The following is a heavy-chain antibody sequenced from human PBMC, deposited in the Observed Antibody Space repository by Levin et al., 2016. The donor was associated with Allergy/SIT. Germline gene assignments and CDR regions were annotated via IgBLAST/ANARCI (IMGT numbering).Heavy chain of an antibody. CDR3: AREVVGQQLALVP. CDR2: INGAGSYT. D-gene: IGHD6-13*01. Sequence: GGSLRLSCAASGFIFSNYWMHWVRQAPGKGLVWVSRINGAGSYTSYADSVKGRFTISRDNAKNTLYLQMNSLRAEDTAVYYCAREVVGQQLALVPWGQGTLVTVSS. J-gene: IGHJ5*02. V-gene: IGHV3-74*01. CDR1: GFIFSNYW.